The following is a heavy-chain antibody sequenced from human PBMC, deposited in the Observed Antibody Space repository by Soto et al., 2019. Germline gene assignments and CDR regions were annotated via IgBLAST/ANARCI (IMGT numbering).Heavy chain of an antibody. CDR1: GGSISSSSYY. D-gene: IGHD6-13*01. J-gene: IGHJ4*02. V-gene: IGHV4-39*07. CDR3: ARGKTVAAAGLFDY. Sequence: PSETLSLTCTVSGGSISSSSYYWGWIRQPPGKGLEWIGSIYYSGSTYYNPSLKSRVTISVDTSKNQFSLKLSSVTAADTAVYYCARGKTVAAAGLFDYWGQGTLVTVSS. CDR2: IYYSGST.